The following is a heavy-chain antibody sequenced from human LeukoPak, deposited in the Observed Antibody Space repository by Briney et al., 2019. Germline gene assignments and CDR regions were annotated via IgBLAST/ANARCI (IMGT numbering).Heavy chain of an antibody. V-gene: IGHV4-39*01. CDR1: GGSISSSSYY. CDR2: LYYSGST. Sequence: SETLSLTCTVSGGSISSSSYYWGWIRQPPGKGLEWIGSLYYSGSTYYNPSLKSRVAISVDTSKNQFSLKLSSVTAAGTAVYYCARRIRGFDYWGQGTLVTVSS. CDR3: ARRIRGFDY. D-gene: IGHD2-15*01. J-gene: IGHJ4*02.